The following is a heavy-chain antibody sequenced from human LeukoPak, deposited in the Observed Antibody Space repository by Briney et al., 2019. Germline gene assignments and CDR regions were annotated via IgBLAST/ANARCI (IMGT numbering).Heavy chain of an antibody. CDR2: VSGSSIYT. J-gene: IGHJ4*02. V-gene: IGHV3-21*01. CDR3: ARDLLGWELHYFDY. CDR1: GFTFSSYW. Sequence: GGSLRLSCAASGFTFSSYWMSWVRQAPGKGLEWVSSVSGSSIYTYYADSVKGRFTISRDNAKNSLFLQMNSLRAEDTAVYYCARDLLGWELHYFDYWGQGTLVTVSS. D-gene: IGHD1-26*01.